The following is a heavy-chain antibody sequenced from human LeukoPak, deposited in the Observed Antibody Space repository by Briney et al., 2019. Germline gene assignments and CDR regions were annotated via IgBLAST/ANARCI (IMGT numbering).Heavy chain of an antibody. D-gene: IGHD2-2*01. Sequence: KPSETLSLTCTVSGGSFSSYYWSWIRQPAGKGLEWIGRIYTRGSINYNPSLQSRVTMSVDTSKKQFSLKLSSVTAADTAVYYCARGSWDCSTATCYGTFDYWGQGNLVTVSS. J-gene: IGHJ4*02. CDR2: IYTRGSI. CDR1: GGSFSSYY. V-gene: IGHV4-4*07. CDR3: ARGSWDCSTATCYGTFDY.